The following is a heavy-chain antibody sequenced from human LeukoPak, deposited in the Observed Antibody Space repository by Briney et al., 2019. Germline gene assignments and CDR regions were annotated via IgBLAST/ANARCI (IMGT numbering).Heavy chain of an antibody. CDR3: AKNRGSGWFEAFDY. J-gene: IGHJ4*02. CDR1: GFTITNAW. D-gene: IGHD6-19*01. Sequence: PGGSLRLSCAASGFTITNAWMTWVRQAPGKGLEWVGHIKRKTDGGTTDYAAPVKGRFTISRDDSKNTLYLQMNSLKTEDTAVYYCAKNRGSGWFEAFDYWGQGTLVTVSS. CDR2: IKRKTDGGTT. V-gene: IGHV3-15*01.